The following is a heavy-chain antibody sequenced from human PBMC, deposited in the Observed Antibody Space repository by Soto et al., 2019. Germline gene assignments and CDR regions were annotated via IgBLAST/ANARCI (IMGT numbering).Heavy chain of an antibody. D-gene: IGHD3-22*01. CDR1: GFTFSSYA. J-gene: IGHJ3*01. CDR2: ISGSGGST. Sequence: EVQLLESGGGLVQPGGSLRLSCEASGFTFSSYAMSWVRQAPGKGLEWVSAISGSGGSTYYADSVKGRFTISRDNSKNTLYLQMNSLRAEDMAVYYCAIEEGTYYYDSSAPLSWGQGTMVTVSS. V-gene: IGHV3-23*01. CDR3: AIEEGTYYYDSSAPLS.